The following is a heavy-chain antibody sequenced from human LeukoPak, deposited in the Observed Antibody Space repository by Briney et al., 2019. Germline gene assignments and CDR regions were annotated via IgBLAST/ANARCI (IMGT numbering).Heavy chain of an antibody. J-gene: IGHJ4*02. CDR2: IYHSGST. CDR1: GGSISSGGYS. Sequence: SQTLSLTCAVSGGSISSGGYSWSWIRQPPGKGLEWIGYIYHSGSTNYNPSLKSRVTISVDTSKNQFSLKLSSVTAADTAVYYCVVPPNDYTNFDYWGQGTLVTVSS. D-gene: IGHD2-2*02. V-gene: IGHV4-30-2*01. CDR3: VVPPNDYTNFDY.